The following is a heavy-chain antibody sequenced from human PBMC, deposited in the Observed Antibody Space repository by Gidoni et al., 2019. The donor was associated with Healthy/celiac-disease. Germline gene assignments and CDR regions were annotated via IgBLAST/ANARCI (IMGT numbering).Heavy chain of an antibody. CDR3: ARLSNGVVVPAAIDY. V-gene: IGHV3-30-3*01. J-gene: IGHJ4*02. CDR1: GFPFSSYA. Sequence: QVQLVESGGGVVQPGRSLRLSCAASGFPFSSYAMHWVRQAPGKGLEWVAVISDDGSNKYYADSVKGRFTISRDNSKNTLYLQMNSLRAEDTAVYYCARLSNGVVVPAAIDYWGQGTLVTVSS. D-gene: IGHD2-2*01. CDR2: ISDDGSNK.